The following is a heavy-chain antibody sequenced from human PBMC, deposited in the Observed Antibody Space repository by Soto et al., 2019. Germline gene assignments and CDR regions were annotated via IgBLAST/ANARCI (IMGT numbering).Heavy chain of an antibody. CDR2: VYPDDSDA. D-gene: IGHD3-22*01. V-gene: IGHV5-51*01. CDR1: GASFTNHW. Sequence: LGESLKFCCKGSGASFTNHWLGWVREMAGKGLEWMGFVYPDDSDARYSPSFQGRVTISADMTITTAYLHWSSLKTSDTAMYNCARPMMKPTNWDAFDIWGQGTMVTVSS. J-gene: IGHJ3*02. CDR3: ARPMMKPTNWDAFDI.